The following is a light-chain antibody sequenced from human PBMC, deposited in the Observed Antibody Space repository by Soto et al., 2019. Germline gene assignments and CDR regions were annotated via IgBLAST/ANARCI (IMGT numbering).Light chain of an antibody. CDR3: LQANRVPLS. CDR2: AAS. CDR1: QGINSN. J-gene: IGKJ5*01. V-gene: IGKV1-12*01. Sequence: DIQMTQSPSSVSASVGDRVTITCRASQGINSNLAWYQQKPGKAPKLLIYAASSLQSGVPPRFSGSGSGTDFTLTISSLQPEDFAIYYCLQANRVPLSFGQGTRLEIK.